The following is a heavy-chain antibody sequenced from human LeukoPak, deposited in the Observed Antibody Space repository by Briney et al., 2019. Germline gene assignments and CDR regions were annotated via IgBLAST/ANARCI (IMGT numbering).Heavy chain of an antibody. D-gene: IGHD2/OR15-2a*01. CDR2: ISSDGTSA. J-gene: IGHJ4*02. CDR1: TSTGLVW. CDR3: GILPPCY. V-gene: IGHV3-74*01. Sequence: PGGSLRLSCAASTSTGLVWMDWVRKAPGKGLVWVSRISSDGTSANYADSVKGRFTISRDNAKNTLCLQMNSLRAEDTAVYYCGILPPCYWGQGNLVTVSS.